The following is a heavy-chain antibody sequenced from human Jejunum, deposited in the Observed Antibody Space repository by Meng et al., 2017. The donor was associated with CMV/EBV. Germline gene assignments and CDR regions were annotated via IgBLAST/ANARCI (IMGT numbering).Heavy chain of an antibody. Sequence: AASGFTFSSYSMSWVRQAPGKGLEWVSYISSSSSAIYYADSVKGRFTISRDNAKNSLYLQMNSLRAEDTAVYYCVRLNTLTPFDYWGQGTLVTVSS. D-gene: IGHD3-9*01. CDR3: VRLNTLTPFDY. CDR2: ISSSSSAI. CDR1: GFTFSSYS. V-gene: IGHV3-48*04. J-gene: IGHJ4*02.